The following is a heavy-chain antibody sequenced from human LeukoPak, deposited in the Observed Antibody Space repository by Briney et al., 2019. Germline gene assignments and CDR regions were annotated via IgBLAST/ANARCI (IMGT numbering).Heavy chain of an antibody. CDR3: AQYSEGA. D-gene: IGHD3-16*01. J-gene: IGHJ5*02. Sequence: PGGSLRLSCVASGFTFSAHYMDWVRQAPGKGLEWVGRIKHRPERYATEYAASVKGRFSISRDDSKNSLYLQMNSLHIEDTAVYYCAQYSEGAWGRRTLVTVSS. CDR1: GFTFSAHY. CDR2: IKHRPERYAT. V-gene: IGHV3-72*01.